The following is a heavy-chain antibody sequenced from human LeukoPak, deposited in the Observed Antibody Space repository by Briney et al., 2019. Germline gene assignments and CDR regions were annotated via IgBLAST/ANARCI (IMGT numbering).Heavy chain of an antibody. CDR3: ARYNPTYDFWSGYLPIDY. V-gene: IGHV4-59*01. Sequence: SETLSLTCTVSGGSISSYYWSWIRQPPGKGLEWIGYIYYSGSTNYNPSLKSRVTISVDTSKNQFSLKLSSVTAADTAVYYCARYNPTYDFWSGYLPIDYWGQGTLVTVSS. D-gene: IGHD3-3*01. CDR2: IYYSGST. J-gene: IGHJ4*02. CDR1: GGSISSYY.